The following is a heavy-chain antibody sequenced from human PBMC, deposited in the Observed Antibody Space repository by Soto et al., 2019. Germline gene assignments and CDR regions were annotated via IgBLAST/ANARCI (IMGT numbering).Heavy chain of an antibody. CDR3: ARGSKGYSSGWSLGFGAFDI. Sequence: GGSLRLSCAASGFTFSSYAMHWVRQAPGKGLEYVSAISSNGGSTYYANSVKGRFTISRDNSKNTLYLQMGSLRAEDMAVYYCARGSKGYSSGWSLGFGAFDIWGQGTMVTVSS. J-gene: IGHJ3*02. V-gene: IGHV3-64*01. D-gene: IGHD6-19*01. CDR2: ISSNGGST. CDR1: GFTFSSYA.